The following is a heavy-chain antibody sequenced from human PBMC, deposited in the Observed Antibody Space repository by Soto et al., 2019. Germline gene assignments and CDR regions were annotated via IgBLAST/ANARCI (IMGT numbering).Heavy chain of an antibody. CDR2: ISYDGSNK. Sequence: GGSLRLSCAASGFTFSSYAMHWVRQAPGKGLEWVAVISYDGSNKYYADSVKGRFTISRDNSKNTLYLQMNSLRAEDTAVYFCAREGSSSAFDIWGQGTMVTVSS. CDR1: GFTFSSYA. D-gene: IGHD6-6*01. CDR3: AREGSSSAFDI. V-gene: IGHV3-30*04. J-gene: IGHJ3*02.